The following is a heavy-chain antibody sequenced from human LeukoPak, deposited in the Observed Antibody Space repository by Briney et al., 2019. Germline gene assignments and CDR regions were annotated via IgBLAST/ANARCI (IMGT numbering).Heavy chain of an antibody. D-gene: IGHD2-21*02. CDR3: ASPPNCGGDCFQYYHGMDV. CDR1: GFTFSSYT. Sequence: GGSLRLSCAASGFTFSSYTMHWVGQAPGKGLEWVSSISSSGSYIYYADSLKGRFTISRDNAKDSLYLQMNSLRAEDTAVYYCASPPNCGGDCFQYYHGMDVWGQGPTVTASS. V-gene: IGHV3-21*01. CDR2: ISSSGSYI. J-gene: IGHJ6*02.